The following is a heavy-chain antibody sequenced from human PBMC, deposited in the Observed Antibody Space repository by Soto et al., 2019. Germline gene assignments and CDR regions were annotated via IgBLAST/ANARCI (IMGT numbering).Heavy chain of an antibody. CDR3: AKDVSDWLLLTSDAFDI. Sequence: GGSLRLSCAASGFTLSSYAMSWVRQAPGKGLEWVSAISGSGGSTYYADSVKGRFTISRDNSKNTLYLQMNSLRAEDTAVYYCAKDVSDWLLLTSDAFDIWGQGTMVNVS. CDR1: GFTLSSYA. D-gene: IGHD3-9*01. J-gene: IGHJ3*02. V-gene: IGHV3-23*01. CDR2: ISGSGGST.